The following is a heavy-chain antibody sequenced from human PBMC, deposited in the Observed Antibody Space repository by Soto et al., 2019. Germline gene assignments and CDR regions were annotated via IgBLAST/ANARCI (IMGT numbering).Heavy chain of an antibody. CDR1: GFSLSTSGVG. V-gene: IGHV2-5*02. D-gene: IGHD3-22*01. J-gene: IGHJ1*01. Sequence: QITLKESGPTLVKPTQTLTLTCTFSGFSLSTSGVGVGWIRQPPGKALECLAPIYWDDDKRYSPSLKSRLTITKDTCKNRVDLTIDDMDLVETAPYYCALHNYNYVSSGYYSGVEDFQHWGQGGLVRVSS. CDR2: IYWDDDK. CDR3: ALHNYNYVSSGYYSGVEDFQH.